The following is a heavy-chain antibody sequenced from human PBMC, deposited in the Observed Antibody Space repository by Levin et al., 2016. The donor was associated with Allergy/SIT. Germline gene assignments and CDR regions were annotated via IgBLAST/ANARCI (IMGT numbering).Heavy chain of an antibody. D-gene: IGHD5-24*01. V-gene: IGHV3-49*04. CDR2: IRSKAYGGTT. Sequence: GGSLRLSCTTSGFIFGDYAMSWVRQAPGKGLEWVGLIRSKAYGGTTEYAASVKGRFTISREDSKSIAYLQMNSLKTEDTAVYYCTRERVMAFDYWGQGTLVTVSS. J-gene: IGHJ4*02. CDR1: GFIFGDYA. CDR3: TRERVMAFDY.